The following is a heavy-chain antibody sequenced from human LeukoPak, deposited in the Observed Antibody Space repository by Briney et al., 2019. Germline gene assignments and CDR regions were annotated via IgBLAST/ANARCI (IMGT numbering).Heavy chain of an antibody. V-gene: IGHV3-20*04. CDR3: AREGSGLVIHAFDI. D-gene: IGHD3/OR15-3a*01. CDR1: GFTFDDYG. Sequence: PGGSLRLSCAASGFTFDDYGMSWVRQAPGKGLEWVSGINWNGGSTGYADSVKGRFTISRDNAKNSLYLQMNSLRTEDTAVYFCAREGSGLVIHAFDIWGLGTMVTVSS. J-gene: IGHJ3*02. CDR2: INWNGGST.